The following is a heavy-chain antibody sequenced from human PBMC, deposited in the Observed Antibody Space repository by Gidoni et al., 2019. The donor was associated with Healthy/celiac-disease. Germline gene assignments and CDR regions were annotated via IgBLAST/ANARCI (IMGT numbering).Heavy chain of an antibody. V-gene: IGHV4-30-2*01. Sequence: QLQLQESGSGLVKPSQTLSLTCAVSGGSISSGGYSWSWLRQPPGKGLEWIGYIYHSGSTYYNPSLKSRVTISVDRSKNQFSLKLSSVTAADTAVYYCARTLGTAVTKYYYYYMDVWGKGTTVTVSS. D-gene: IGHD4-17*01. CDR2: IYHSGST. CDR1: GGSISSGGYS. J-gene: IGHJ6*03. CDR3: ARTLGTAVTKYYYYYMDV.